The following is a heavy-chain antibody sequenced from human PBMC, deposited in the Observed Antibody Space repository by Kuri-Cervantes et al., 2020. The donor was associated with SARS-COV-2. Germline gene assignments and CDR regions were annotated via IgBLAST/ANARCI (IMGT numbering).Heavy chain of an antibody. V-gene: IGHV4-39*07. D-gene: IGHD3-3*01. J-gene: IGHJ5*02. CDR2: IYYSGST. CDR3: ARSKSWRWFDP. CDR1: GDSISRSTYY. Sequence: SETLSLTCTFSGDSISRSTYYWGWIRQPPGKGLEWIGAIYYSGSTYYNPSLKSRVTISVDTSKNQFSLKLSSVTAADTAVYYCARSKSWRWFDPWGQGTLVTVSS.